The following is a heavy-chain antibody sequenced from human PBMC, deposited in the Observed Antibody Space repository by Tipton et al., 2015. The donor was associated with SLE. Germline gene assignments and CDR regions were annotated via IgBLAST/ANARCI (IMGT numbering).Heavy chain of an antibody. CDR1: GYTFTSQE. D-gene: IGHD3-10*01. J-gene: IGHJ4*02. CDR3: GRAGSGHWPRSAIDY. CDR2: ISGYNGNT. V-gene: IGHV1-18*01. Sequence: QLVQSGAGVKTPGASVTVSCKTSGYTFTSQEISWVRQAPGQGLEWVGSISGYNGNTRYAQNFQGRVTMTTDIYATTVYMELRGLRPDDTAVYYGGRAGSGHWPRSAIDYWGQGSLVIVSS.